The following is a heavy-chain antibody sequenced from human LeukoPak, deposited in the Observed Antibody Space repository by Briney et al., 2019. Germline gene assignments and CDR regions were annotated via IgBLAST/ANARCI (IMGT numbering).Heavy chain of an antibody. D-gene: IGHD6-13*01. CDR3: ARGTESSSWYYAH. J-gene: IGHJ4*02. V-gene: IGHV4-34*01. Sequence: PSETLSLTCAVYGGPLSGYYWSWIRHPREKGLECFGEINHSGSTNYNPSLKSRGTISVDTSKNQFSLKLSSVTAADTAVYFCARGTESSSWYYAHWGQGTLVTVSS. CDR1: GGPLSGYY. CDR2: INHSGST.